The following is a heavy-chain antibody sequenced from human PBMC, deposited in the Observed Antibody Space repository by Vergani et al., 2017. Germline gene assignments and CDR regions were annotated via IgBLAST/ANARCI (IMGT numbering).Heavy chain of an antibody. CDR3: ASDTHSGQRADR. CDR1: FVSIRNLY. V-gene: IGHV4-59*11. Sequence: QVPPQELGPGLVKSSETLSLTFSVSFVSIRNLYCNWIRQPPGKGLGWIGSIHYSENTNYKPSLKTRVTISVDTSKNQFSLTLTSVTAADTAVYYCASDTHSGQRADRWGQGILVTVTS. CDR2: IHYSENT. J-gene: IGHJ5*02. D-gene: IGHD6-19*01.